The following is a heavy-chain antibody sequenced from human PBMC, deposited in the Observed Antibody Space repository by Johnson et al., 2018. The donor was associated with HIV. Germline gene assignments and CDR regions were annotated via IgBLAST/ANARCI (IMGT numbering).Heavy chain of an antibody. CDR2: ISWNSGSI. CDR3: AKDIGYGDRPDAFDI. J-gene: IGHJ3*02. D-gene: IGHD4-17*01. Sequence: VQLVESGGGLVQPGRSLRLSCAASGFTFDDYAMHWVRQAPGKGLEWVSGISWNSGSIGYADSVKGRFTISRDNAQNSLYLQMNSLRAEDTALYYCAKDIGYGDRPDAFDIWGQGTMVTVSS. V-gene: IGHV3-9*01. CDR1: GFTFDDYA.